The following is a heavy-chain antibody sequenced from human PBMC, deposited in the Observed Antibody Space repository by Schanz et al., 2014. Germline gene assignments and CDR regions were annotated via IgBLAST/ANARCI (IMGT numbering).Heavy chain of an antibody. CDR1: GFTFSTST. J-gene: IGHJ4*02. CDR3: ARDNHYYLFDY. V-gene: IGHV3-64*01. D-gene: IGHD3-22*01. CDR2: ISSKGDMT. Sequence: EVQLVESGGGLVQPGGSLRLSCAASGFTFSTSTMHWVRQAPGKGLEYVSSISSKGDMTFYGNSVKGRFTISRDNSKNTLYLQMSSLTTEDTAVYFCARDNHYYLFDYWGQGALVTVSS.